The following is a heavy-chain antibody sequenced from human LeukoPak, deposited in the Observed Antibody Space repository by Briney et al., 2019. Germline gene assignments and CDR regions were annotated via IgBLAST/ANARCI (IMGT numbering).Heavy chain of an antibody. J-gene: IGHJ3*02. Sequence: GGSLRLSCAASGFTFSIYAMHWVRQAPGEGLEYVSAISSNGGSTYYANSVKGRFTISRDNSKNTLYLQMGRLRAEDMAVYYCARDLTPYYDSSGYYLFRHFDIWRQATMVTVSS. CDR2: ISSNGGST. CDR1: GFTFSIYA. D-gene: IGHD3-22*01. CDR3: ARDLTPYYDSSGYYLFRHFDI. V-gene: IGHV3-64*01.